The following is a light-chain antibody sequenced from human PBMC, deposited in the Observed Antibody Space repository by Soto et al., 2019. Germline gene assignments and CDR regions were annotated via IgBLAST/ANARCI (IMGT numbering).Light chain of an antibody. J-gene: IGLJ2*01. V-gene: IGLV2-14*03. Sequence: QSVLTQPAPVSGSPGQSITISCTGTSSDVGGYNFVSWYQQHPGKAPRLMIFDVDNRPSGVSTRFSGSKSGNTASLTISGLQAEDEADFYCCSYSGSSTIVVFGGGTKLTVL. CDR3: CSYSGSSTIVV. CDR1: SSDVGGYNF. CDR2: DVD.